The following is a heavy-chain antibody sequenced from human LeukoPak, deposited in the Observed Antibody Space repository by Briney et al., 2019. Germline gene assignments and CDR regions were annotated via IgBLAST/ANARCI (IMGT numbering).Heavy chain of an antibody. CDR3: ARDPGGTFDY. CDR2: VGGGGVT. Sequence: GGCLRLSCAVSGLTFSTYTMSWVRQAPGVGLGWVSTVGGGGVTNYADSVKGRFTISRDNSMNTLSLQMNVLRAEDTAVYYCARDPGGTFDYWGQGALVTVSS. CDR1: GLTFSTYT. D-gene: IGHD2-8*02. V-gene: IGHV3-23*01. J-gene: IGHJ4*02.